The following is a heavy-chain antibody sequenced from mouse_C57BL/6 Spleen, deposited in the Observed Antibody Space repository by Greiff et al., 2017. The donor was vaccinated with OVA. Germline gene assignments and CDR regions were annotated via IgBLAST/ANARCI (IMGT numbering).Heavy chain of an antibody. CDR3: AREGLLGAWFAY. D-gene: IGHD3-1*01. J-gene: IGHJ3*01. V-gene: IGHV1-61*01. Sequence: QVHVKQPGAELVRPGSSVKLSCKASGYTFTSYWMDWVKQRPGQGLEWIGNIYPSDSETHYNQKFKDKATLTVDKSSSTAYMQLSSLTSEDSAVYYCAREGLLGAWFAYWGQGTLVTVSA. CDR2: IYPSDSET. CDR1: GYTFTSYW.